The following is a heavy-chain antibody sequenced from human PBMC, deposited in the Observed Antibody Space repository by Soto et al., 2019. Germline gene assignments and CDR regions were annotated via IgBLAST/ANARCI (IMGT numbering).Heavy chain of an antibody. CDR3: ARDKGRGIVVGAGNMDL. Sequence: QVQLQESGPGLVTPSQTLSLTCNVSGGSISSGGYYWLWIRQHPGKGLEWIGYIYYSGSTYYNPSLKSRVTRSVGTSKNQFSLKLSSVTAADTAVYYWARDKGRGIVVGAGNMDLCGKGTTVTVSS. V-gene: IGHV4-31*03. CDR1: GGSISSGGYY. J-gene: IGHJ6*03. CDR2: IYYSGST. D-gene: IGHD2-15*01.